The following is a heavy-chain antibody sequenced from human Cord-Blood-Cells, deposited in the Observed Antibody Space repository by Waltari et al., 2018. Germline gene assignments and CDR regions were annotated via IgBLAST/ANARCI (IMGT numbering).Heavy chain of an antibody. CDR1: EGNFSSYA. CDR3: ARWRDQYYFDY. D-gene: IGHD2-2*01. J-gene: IGHJ4*02. CDR2: IIPSFGKA. Sequence: QAQLVQYGAEVKKHGSSVKSYCKASEGNFSSYATSWVRQAPGQGLEWMGGIIPSFGKANYAQKFQGRVTITADESTITSYMELSSLRSEDTAVYYCARWRDQYYFDYWGQGTLVTVSS. V-gene: IGHV1-69*01.